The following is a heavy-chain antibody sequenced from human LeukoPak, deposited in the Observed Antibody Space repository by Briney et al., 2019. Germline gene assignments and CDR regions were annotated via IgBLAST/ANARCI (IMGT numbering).Heavy chain of an antibody. V-gene: IGHV5-51*01. D-gene: IGHD3-10*01. CDR2: LYPGDSET. CDR3: ARPVTTGKYYFDY. Sequence: GESLQISCKGSGYTFTSHWIGWVRPMPGKGREWMGILYPGDSETRYSPSFQGQVTISADKSIRTAYLQWSSLKASDTAMYYCARPVTTGKYYFDYWGQGTLVTVSS. CDR1: GYTFTSHW. J-gene: IGHJ4*02.